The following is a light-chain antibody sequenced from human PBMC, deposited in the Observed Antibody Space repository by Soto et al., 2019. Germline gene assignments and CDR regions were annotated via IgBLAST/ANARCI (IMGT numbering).Light chain of an antibody. V-gene: IGKV4-1*01. CDR2: WAS. Sequence: DIVMTQSPDSLAVSLGERATINCKSSQSVLYSSNTKYYLAWYQQKPGQPPKLLIYWASTRESGVPDRFSGSGSWTDFTLNISSLQAEDVTVYYCQQYYSTPRTFGQGNKVEIK. CDR3: QQYYSTPRT. CDR1: QSVLYSSNTKYY. J-gene: IGKJ1*01.